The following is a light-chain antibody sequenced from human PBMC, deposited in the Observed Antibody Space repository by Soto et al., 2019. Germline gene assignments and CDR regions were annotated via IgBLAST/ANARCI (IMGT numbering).Light chain of an antibody. CDR2: GAS. CDR3: QQYGSSPKT. J-gene: IGKJ2*01. Sequence: ELVLTQSPDNLSLSPGERATLSCRTSQSVSSSYLAWYQQKPGQAPRLLIYGASSRATGIPDRFSGSGSGTDFTLTISRLEPEDFAVYYCQQYGSSPKTFGQGTKLEIK. V-gene: IGKV3-20*01. CDR1: QSVSSSY.